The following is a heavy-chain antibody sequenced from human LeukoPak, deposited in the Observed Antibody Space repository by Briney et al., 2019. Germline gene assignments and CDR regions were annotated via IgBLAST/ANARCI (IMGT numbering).Heavy chain of an antibody. CDR3: ARGYYDSSGYDY. CDR1: GGTFSSYA. J-gene: IGHJ4*02. V-gene: IGHV1-69*05. CDR2: IFPIFGTA. D-gene: IGHD3-22*01. Sequence: ASVTVSCKASGGTFSSYAISWVRQAPGQGGEWMGRIFPIFGTANYAQRFQGRVTITTDESTSAACMELSSRRSEDTAVHSCARGYYDSSGYDYWGQETLVTVSS.